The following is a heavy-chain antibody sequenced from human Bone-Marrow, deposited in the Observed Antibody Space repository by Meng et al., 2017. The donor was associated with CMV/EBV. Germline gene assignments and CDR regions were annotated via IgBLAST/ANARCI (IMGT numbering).Heavy chain of an antibody. J-gene: IGHJ4*02. Sequence: GGSLRLSCAASGFTFSSYGMHWVRQAPGKGLEWVAVIWYDGSNKYYADSVKGRFTISRDNSKNTLYLQMNSLRAEDTAVYYCARDRLYSGRRGYFAYWGQGTRVSGSS. CDR2: IWYDGSNK. CDR3: ARDRLYSGRRGYFAY. V-gene: IGHV3-33*01. CDR1: GFTFSSYG. D-gene: IGHD1-26*01.